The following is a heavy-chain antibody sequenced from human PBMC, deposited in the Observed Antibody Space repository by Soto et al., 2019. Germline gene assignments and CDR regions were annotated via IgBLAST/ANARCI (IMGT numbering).Heavy chain of an antibody. CDR1: GYSFTDYH. D-gene: IGHD2-8*01. J-gene: IGHJ6*02. CDR2: INPKSGGT. V-gene: IGHV1-2*04. CDR3: ARGDSTDCSNRVCPFVYKHDMDV. Sequence: ASVKVSCKASGYSFTDYHIHWVRQAPGQGLEWLGRINPKSGGTSTAQKFQGWVTMTTDTSISTASMELTRLTSDDTAIYYCARGDSTDCSNRVCPFVYKHDMDVWGQGTRVTVCS.